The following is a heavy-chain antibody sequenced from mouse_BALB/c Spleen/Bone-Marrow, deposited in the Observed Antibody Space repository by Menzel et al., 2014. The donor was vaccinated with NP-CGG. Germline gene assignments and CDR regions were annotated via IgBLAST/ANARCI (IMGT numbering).Heavy chain of an antibody. D-gene: IGHD2-1*01. Sequence: FQLQQAGAELARPGASVKMSCRASGYTFTTYTMHWVKQRPGQGLEWIGYINPSRGYTYYNQKFKNKATLSEDKSPSAAYLQLSRLKSENSAVYYCARVYGNYDAMDYWGQGTSVPVSS. CDR3: ARVYGNYDAMDY. J-gene: IGHJ4*01. CDR2: INPSRGYT. V-gene: IGHV1-4*01. CDR1: GYTFTTYT.